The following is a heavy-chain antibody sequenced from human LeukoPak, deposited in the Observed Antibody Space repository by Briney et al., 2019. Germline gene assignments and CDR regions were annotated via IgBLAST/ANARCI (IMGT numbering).Heavy chain of an antibody. J-gene: IGHJ4*02. Sequence: GGSLRLSCAASGFTFSSYGMHWVRQAPGKGLEWVAVISYDGSNKYYADSVKGRFTISRDNSKNTLYLQMNSLGAEDTAVYYCAKGMITFGVLDYWGQGTLVTVSS. D-gene: IGHD3-16*01. V-gene: IGHV3-30*18. CDR2: ISYDGSNK. CDR1: GFTFSSYG. CDR3: AKGMITFGVLDY.